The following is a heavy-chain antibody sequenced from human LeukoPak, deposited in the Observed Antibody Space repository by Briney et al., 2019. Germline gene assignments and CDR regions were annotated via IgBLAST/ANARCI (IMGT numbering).Heavy chain of an antibody. V-gene: IGHV3-30*04. CDR3: ARDNYWPAATNFHY. CDR1: GFTFSSYA. Sequence: GRSLRLSCAASGFTFSSYAMHWVRQAPGKGLEWVAVISYDGSNKYYADSVKGRFTISRDNSKNTLYLQMNSLRAEDTAVYYCARDNYWPAATNFHYWGQGTLVTVSS. D-gene: IGHD2-2*01. CDR2: ISYDGSNK. J-gene: IGHJ4*02.